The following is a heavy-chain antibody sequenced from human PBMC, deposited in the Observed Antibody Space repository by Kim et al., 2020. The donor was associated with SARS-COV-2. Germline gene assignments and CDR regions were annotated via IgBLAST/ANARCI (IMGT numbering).Heavy chain of an antibody. CDR3: ARGMSSEQQLVLNY. V-gene: IGHV4-34*01. D-gene: IGHD6-13*01. Sequence: TPPLKGRVTITVDTSKTQFTVKLSSVTAADTAVYYCARGMSSEQQLVLNYWGQGALVTVSS. J-gene: IGHJ4*02.